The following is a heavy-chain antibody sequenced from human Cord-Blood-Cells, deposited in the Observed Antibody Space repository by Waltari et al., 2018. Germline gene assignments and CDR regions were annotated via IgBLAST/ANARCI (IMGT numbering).Heavy chain of an antibody. CDR2: IYHSGST. CDR3: ASLTVVNGYYYYYGMDV. D-gene: IGHD2-15*01. Sequence: WIGYIYHSGSTYYNPSLKSRVTISVDRSKNQFSLKLSSVTAADTAVYYCASLTVVNGYYYYYGMDVWGQGTTVTVSS. J-gene: IGHJ6*02. V-gene: IGHV4-30-2*01.